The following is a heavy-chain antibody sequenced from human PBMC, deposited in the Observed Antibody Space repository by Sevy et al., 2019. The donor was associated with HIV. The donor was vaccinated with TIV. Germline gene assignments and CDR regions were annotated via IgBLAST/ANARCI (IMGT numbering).Heavy chain of an antibody. CDR3: HGDYDSSQLASYYYYGMDV. V-gene: IGHV3-23*01. CDR1: GFMFSSYA. Sequence: GGSLRLSCAASGFMFSSYAMSWVRQAPGKGLEWVSTIRGSGGSTYYADSVKGRFTISRDNSKNTLYLQMNSRRAEDTAVYYCHGDYDSSQLASYYYYGMDVWGQGTTVTVSS. CDR2: IRGSGGST. J-gene: IGHJ6*02. D-gene: IGHD3-22*01.